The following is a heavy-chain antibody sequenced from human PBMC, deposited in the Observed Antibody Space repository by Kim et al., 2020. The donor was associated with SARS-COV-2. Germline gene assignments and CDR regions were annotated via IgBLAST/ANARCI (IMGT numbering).Heavy chain of an antibody. CDR3: AREGVESGYYSYFDY. V-gene: IGHV1-46*01. CDR1: GYTFTNYY. CDR2: INPSGGST. D-gene: IGHD3-22*01. Sequence: ASVKVSCKASGYTFTNYYMHWVRQAPGQGLEWMVLINPSGGSTGYAQKFQGRVTMTRGTSTSTGYMELSSLRSEDTAVYYCAREGVESGYYSYFDYWGQGTLVTVSS. J-gene: IGHJ4*02.